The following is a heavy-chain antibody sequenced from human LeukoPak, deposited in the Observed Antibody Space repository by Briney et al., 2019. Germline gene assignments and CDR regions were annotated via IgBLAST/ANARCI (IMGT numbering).Heavy chain of an antibody. CDR3: ARAPIVVVPAAITMWEENWFDP. CDR1: GGSISSGGYS. CDR2: IYHSGST. D-gene: IGHD2-2*01. Sequence: SETLSLTCAVSGGSISSGGYSWSWIRQPPGKGLEWIGYIYHSGSTYYNPSLKSRVTISVDRSKNQFSLKLSSVTAADTAVYYCARAPIVVVPAAITMWEENWFDPWGQGTLVTVSS. V-gene: IGHV4-30-2*01. J-gene: IGHJ5*02.